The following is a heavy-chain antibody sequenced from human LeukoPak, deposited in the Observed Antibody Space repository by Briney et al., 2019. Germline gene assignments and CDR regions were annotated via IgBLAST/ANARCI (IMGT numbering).Heavy chain of an antibody. CDR1: GYTFTSYY. CDR2: INPSGGST. CDR3: ARGLQLWPGYYYYYMDV. J-gene: IGHJ6*03. Sequence: ASVKVSCKASGYTFTSYYMHWVRQAPGQGLEWMGIINPSGGSTSYAQKFQGRVTMTRDTSTSTVYMELSSLRSEDTAVYYCARGLQLWPGYYYYYMDVWGKGTTVTVSS. V-gene: IGHV1-46*01. D-gene: IGHD5-18*01.